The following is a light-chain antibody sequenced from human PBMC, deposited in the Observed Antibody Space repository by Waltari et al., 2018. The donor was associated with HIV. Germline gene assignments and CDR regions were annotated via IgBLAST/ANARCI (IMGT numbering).Light chain of an antibody. Sequence: SYELTQPPSVSVSPGQTASITCSGDKLGDKYASWFQQKPGQSPVLVISQDTKRPSGIPERFSGSNSGNTATLTISGTQALDEADYYCQAWDTYTYVFGTGTKVTVL. CDR3: QAWDTYTYV. CDR2: QDT. J-gene: IGLJ1*01. V-gene: IGLV3-1*01. CDR1: KLGDKY.